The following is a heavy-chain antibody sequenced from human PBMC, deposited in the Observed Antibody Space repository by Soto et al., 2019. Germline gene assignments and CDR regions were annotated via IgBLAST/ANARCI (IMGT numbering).Heavy chain of an antibody. CDR3: AREKGYISGPKNFNY. J-gene: IGHJ4*02. CDR2: IYDSGSS. CDR1: GASVSSGDYF. D-gene: IGHD5-12*01. V-gene: IGHV4-30-4*01. Sequence: SETLSLTCTVSGASVSSGDYFWSWIRQSPGKGLEWIGYIYDSGSSYYNPSLKSRVTMSVDTSKNQFSLKLRSVTAADTAVYYCAREKGYISGPKNFNYWGQGTLVTVSS.